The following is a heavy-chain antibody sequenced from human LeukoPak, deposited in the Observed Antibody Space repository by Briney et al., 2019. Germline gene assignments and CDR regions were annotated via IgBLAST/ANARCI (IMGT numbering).Heavy chain of an antibody. V-gene: IGHV1-69*05. J-gene: IGHJ5*02. Sequence: GASVKVSCKASGGTFSSYAISWVRQAPGQGLEWMGGIIPIFGTATYAQKFQGRVTITTDESTSTAYMELSSLRSEDTAVYYCARKARSPDCSSTSCYGYWFDPWGQGTLVTVSS. D-gene: IGHD2-2*01. CDR2: IIPIFGTA. CDR1: GGTFSSYA. CDR3: ARKARSPDCSSTSCYGYWFDP.